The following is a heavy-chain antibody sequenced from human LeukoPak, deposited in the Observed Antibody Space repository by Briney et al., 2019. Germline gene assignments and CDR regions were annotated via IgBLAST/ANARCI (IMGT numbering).Heavy chain of an antibody. D-gene: IGHD5-12*01. V-gene: IGHV4-30-2*01. J-gene: IGHJ4*02. Sequence: SQTLSLTCTVSGGSISSGGYYWSWIRQPPGKGLEWIGYIYHSGSTYYNPSLKSRVTISVDTSKNQFSLKLSSVTAADTAVYYCARDSPDFGESGLIVATPGDYWGQGTLVTVSS. CDR1: GGSISSGGYY. CDR2: IYHSGST. CDR3: ARDSPDFGESGLIVATPGDY.